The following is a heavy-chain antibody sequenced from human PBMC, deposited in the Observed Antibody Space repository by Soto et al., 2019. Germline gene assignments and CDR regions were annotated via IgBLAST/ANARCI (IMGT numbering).Heavy chain of an antibody. V-gene: IGHV4-39*01. CDR2: IYYLGNT. CDR1: GGSICSSSSY. J-gene: IGHJ4*02. CDR3: AGLYPYESSGYQLNY. Sequence: SETLSLTCTVSGGSICSSSSYWGWIRQPPGKGLEWVGSIYYLGNTYYNPSLGSRVTISVDTSKNQFSPKLRSVTAADTAVFYCAGLYPYESSGYQLNYWGQGALVTVSS. D-gene: IGHD3-22*01.